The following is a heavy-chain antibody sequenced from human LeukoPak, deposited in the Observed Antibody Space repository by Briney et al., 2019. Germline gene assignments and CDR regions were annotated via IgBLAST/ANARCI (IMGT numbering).Heavy chain of an antibody. CDR3: ASHXYGYNH. D-gene: IGHD3-16*01. CDR2: ISYDGNIK. J-gene: IGHJ5*02. Sequence: TGGSLRLSCAASGFTFRSYAIHWVRQAPGKGLEWVAFISYDGNIKYYADSVKGRFSISRDNSKNTLSLQMNSLRAEDTAVYYCASHXYGYNHWGQGTLVIVSS. V-gene: IGHV3-30-3*01. CDR1: GFTFRSYA.